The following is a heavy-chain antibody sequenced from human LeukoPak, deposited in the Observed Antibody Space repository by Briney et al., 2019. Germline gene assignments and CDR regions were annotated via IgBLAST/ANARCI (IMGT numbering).Heavy chain of an antibody. V-gene: IGHV1-69*05. J-gene: IGHJ5*02. CDR3: ARDSDTAMDLLNWFDP. CDR1: GGTFSSYA. Sequence: SVKVSCKASGGTFSSYAIRWVRQAPGQGREWMGGIIPIFGTANYAQKFQGRVQIITEESTSTAYMEPSSLRSEDTAVYSCARDSDTAMDLLNWFDPWGQGTLVTVSS. D-gene: IGHD5-18*01. CDR2: IIPIFGTA.